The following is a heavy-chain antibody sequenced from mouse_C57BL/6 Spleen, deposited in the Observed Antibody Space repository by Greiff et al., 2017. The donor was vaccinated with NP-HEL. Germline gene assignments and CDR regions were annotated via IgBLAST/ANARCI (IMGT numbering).Heavy chain of an antibody. D-gene: IGHD1-1*01. CDR1: GYAFSSSW. J-gene: IGHJ2*01. Sequence: QLQSGPELVKPGASVKISCKASGYAFSSSWMNWVKQRPGKGLEWIGRIYPGDGDTNYNGKFKGKATLTADKSSSTAYMQLSSLTSEDSAVYFCAREGTVVASDYWGQGTTLTVSS. CDR3: AREGTVVASDY. CDR2: IYPGDGDT. V-gene: IGHV1-82*01.